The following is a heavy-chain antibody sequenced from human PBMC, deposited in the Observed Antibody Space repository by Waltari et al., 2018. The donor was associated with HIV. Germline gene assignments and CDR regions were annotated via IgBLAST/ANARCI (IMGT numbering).Heavy chain of an antibody. CDR2: SDPATGTA. D-gene: IGHD3-10*01. J-gene: IGHJ4*02. CDR1: GYSFSSFA. Sequence: QVQLVQSGTQLRKPGDSVRISCKTSGYSFSSFAIHWIRQAPGQGLQYVGWSDPATGTAKLSQDFQTRVSFSRDTSATTAFMEMRNLKYGDVARFFCARGGTSGGFDHWGQGTLV. CDR3: ARGGTSGGFDH. V-gene: IGHV1-3*02.